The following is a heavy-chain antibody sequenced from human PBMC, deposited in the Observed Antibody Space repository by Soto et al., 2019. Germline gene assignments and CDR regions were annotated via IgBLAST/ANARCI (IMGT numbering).Heavy chain of an antibody. D-gene: IGHD3-3*01. J-gene: IGHJ6*03. V-gene: IGHV1-46*01. Sequence: ASVKVSCKASGYTFTSYYMHWVRQAPGQGLEWMGIINPSGGSTSYAQKFQGRVTMTRDTSTSTVYMELSSLRSEDTAVYYCAREKGVVIKGPAYYYMDVWGKGTTVTVSS. CDR3: AREKGVVIKGPAYYYMDV. CDR1: GYTFTSYY. CDR2: INPSGGST.